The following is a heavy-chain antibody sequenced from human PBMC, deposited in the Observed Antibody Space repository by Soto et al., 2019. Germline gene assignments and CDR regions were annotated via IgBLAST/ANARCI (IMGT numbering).Heavy chain of an antibody. J-gene: IGHJ3*02. V-gene: IGHV3-30*04. CDR2: ISYDGTKK. D-gene: IGHD2-21*02. Sequence: QVQLVESGGGVVQPGRSLRLSCAASGFMFSRYSMHWVRQAPGKGLEWVALISYDGTKKYYADSVKGRFTISRDNSKDTLFLQMNSLRTDDTALYYCARLLFCGGDCYAVLRGDAFDIWGHGTRVSVSS. CDR3: ARLLFCGGDCYAVLRGDAFDI. CDR1: GFMFSRYS.